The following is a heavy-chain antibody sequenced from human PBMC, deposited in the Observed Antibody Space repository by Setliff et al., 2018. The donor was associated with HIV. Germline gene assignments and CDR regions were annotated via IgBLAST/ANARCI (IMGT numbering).Heavy chain of an antibody. D-gene: IGHD3-22*01. Sequence: PSETLSLTCAVYGGSFSGFYWTFIRQSPGKGLEWIGEVTHSGTTTYDPSLKRRITISVDTSKNQFSLKLTSVTAADMGVYYCASRVYYYDSNNFLREEGFDPWGQGTLVTVSS. CDR1: GGSFSGFY. CDR2: VTHSGTT. V-gene: IGHV4-34*01. J-gene: IGHJ5*02. CDR3: ASRVYYYDSNNFLREEGFDP.